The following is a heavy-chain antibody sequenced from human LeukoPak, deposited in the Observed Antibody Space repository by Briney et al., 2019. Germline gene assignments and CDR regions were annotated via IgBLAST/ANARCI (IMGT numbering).Heavy chain of an antibody. CDR1: GGSISSGSYY. CDR2: IYTSGST. Sequence: PSETLSLTCTVSGGSISSGSYYWSWIRQPAGKGLEWIGRIYTSGSTNYNPSLKSRVTISVGTSKNQFSLKLSSVTAADTAMYYCARGGSYCSSTSCYLQHGNWFDPWGQGTLVTVSS. CDR3: ARGGSYCSSTSCYLQHGNWFDP. V-gene: IGHV4-61*02. J-gene: IGHJ5*02. D-gene: IGHD2-2*01.